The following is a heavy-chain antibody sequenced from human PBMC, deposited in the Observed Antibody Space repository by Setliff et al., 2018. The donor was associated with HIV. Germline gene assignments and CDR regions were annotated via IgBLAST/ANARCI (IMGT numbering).Heavy chain of an antibody. V-gene: IGHV4-34*01. Sequence: PSETLSLTCAVYGGSFSGYFWSWIRQPPGQGLEWIGEINHSGSTNYNPSLKSRVTISVDTSKSQFPLKLSSVTAAGTAVYSCERVFVDPAVLRVLEYYLDSWGRGTLVTVSS. J-gene: IGHJ4*02. CDR1: GGSFSGYF. CDR3: ERVFVDPAVLRVLEYYLDS. CDR2: INHSGST. D-gene: IGHD5-18*01.